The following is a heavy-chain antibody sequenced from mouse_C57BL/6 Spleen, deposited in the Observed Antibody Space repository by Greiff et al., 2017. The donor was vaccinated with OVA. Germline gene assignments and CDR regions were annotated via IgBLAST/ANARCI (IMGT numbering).Heavy chain of an antibody. Sequence: QVQLQQSDAELVKPGASVKISCKVSGYTFTDHTIHWMKQRPEQGLEWIGYIYPSDGSTKYNEKFKGKATLTADKSSSTAYMQLNSLTSEDSAVYFVARLSYDYGEFAYWGQGTLVTVSA. CDR1: GYTFTDHT. D-gene: IGHD2-4*01. CDR3: ARLSYDYGEFAY. J-gene: IGHJ3*01. V-gene: IGHV1-78*01. CDR2: IYPSDGST.